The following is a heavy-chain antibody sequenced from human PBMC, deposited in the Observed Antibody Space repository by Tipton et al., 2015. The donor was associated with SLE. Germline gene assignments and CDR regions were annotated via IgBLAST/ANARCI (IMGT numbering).Heavy chain of an antibody. CDR3: YGTYSSSWYYFDY. CDR1: GFTFSSYW. V-gene: IGHV3-15*01. D-gene: IGHD6-13*01. J-gene: IGHJ4*02. CDR2: IKSKTDGGTT. Sequence: VQLVQSGGGLVQPGGSLRLSCAASGFTFSSYWMSWVRQAPGKGLEWVGRIKSKTDGGTTDYAAPVKGRFTISRDDSKNTLYLQMNSLKTEDTAVYYCYGTYSSSWYYFDYWGQGTLVTVSS.